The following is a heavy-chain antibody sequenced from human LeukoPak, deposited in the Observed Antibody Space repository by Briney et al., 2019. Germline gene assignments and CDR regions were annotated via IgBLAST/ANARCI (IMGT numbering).Heavy chain of an antibody. CDR3: AKNYDFWSGHYTHFDY. CDR2: INPNSGGT. CDR1: GYTFTGYY. J-gene: IGHJ4*02. V-gene: IGHV1-2*02. D-gene: IGHD3-3*01. Sequence: ASVKVSCKASGYTFTGYYMHWVRQAPGQGLEWMGWINPNSGGTNYAQKFQGRVTMTRDTSISTAYMELSRLRSDDTAVYYCAKNYDFWSGHYTHFDYWGQGTLATVSS.